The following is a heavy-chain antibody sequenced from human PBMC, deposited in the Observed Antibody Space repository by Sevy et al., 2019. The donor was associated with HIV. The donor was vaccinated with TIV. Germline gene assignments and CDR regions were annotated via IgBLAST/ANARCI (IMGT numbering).Heavy chain of an antibody. V-gene: IGHV4-39*01. CDR1: GDSIDSYGSY. CDR3: ATKGVAVDAFDI. Sequence: SETLSLTCSVSGDSIDSYGSYWGWIRQPPGKGLEWIGSIYYTGPTYYNPSLKSRATISVDTSKNEFSLKMTSVTAADTAVYYCATKGVAVDAFDIRGQGTMVTVSS. J-gene: IGHJ3*02. CDR2: IYYTGPT. D-gene: IGHD5-12*01.